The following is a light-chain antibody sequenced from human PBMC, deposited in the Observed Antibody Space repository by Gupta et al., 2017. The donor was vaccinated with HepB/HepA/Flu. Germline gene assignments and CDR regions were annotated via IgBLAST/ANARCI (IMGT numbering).Light chain of an antibody. V-gene: IGLV2-14*03. Sequence: SALTQPASVSGSPGQSLTLSCPGTSSDVGAYDHVSWYQQHPGKAPKVIFYDVNNRPSGVSDHFSGSKSGNTASLRISGLQGEDEADYYCNSYTTSGTLVFGGGTKLTVL. CDR1: SSDVGAYDH. CDR2: DVN. J-gene: IGLJ2*01. CDR3: NSYTTSGTLV.